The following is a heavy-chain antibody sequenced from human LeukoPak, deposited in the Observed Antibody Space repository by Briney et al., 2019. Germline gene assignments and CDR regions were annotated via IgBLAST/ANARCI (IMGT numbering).Heavy chain of an antibody. Sequence: GASVKVSCKASGGTFSSYAIGWVRQAPGQGLEWMGRIIPILGIANYAQKFQGRVTITADKSTSTAYMELSSLRSEDTAVYYCARGVPPTVPNAGDYFDYWGQGTLVTVSS. D-gene: IGHD4-17*01. V-gene: IGHV1-69*04. J-gene: IGHJ4*02. CDR3: ARGVPPTVPNAGDYFDY. CDR1: GGTFSSYA. CDR2: IIPILGIA.